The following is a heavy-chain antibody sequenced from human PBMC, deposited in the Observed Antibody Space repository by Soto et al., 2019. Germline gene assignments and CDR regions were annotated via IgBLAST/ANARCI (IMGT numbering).Heavy chain of an antibody. Sequence: QVQLVQSGAEVKKPGASVKVSCKASGYTFTSYGISWVRQAPGQGLEWMGWISAYNGNTNYAQKLQGRVTMTTDTSTSTADMELRSLRSDDTAVYYCARDGTIFGGVMRYGMDVWGQGTTVTVSS. V-gene: IGHV1-18*01. CDR3: ARDGTIFGGVMRYGMDV. D-gene: IGHD3-3*01. CDR1: GYTFTSYG. CDR2: ISAYNGNT. J-gene: IGHJ6*02.